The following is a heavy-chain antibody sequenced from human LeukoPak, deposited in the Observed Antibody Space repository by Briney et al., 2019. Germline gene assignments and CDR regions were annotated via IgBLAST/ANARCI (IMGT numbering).Heavy chain of an antibody. D-gene: IGHD4-11*01. Sequence: PGRSLRLSCAASGFTFSSYGMHWVRQAPGKGLEWVAVISYDGSNKYYADSVKGRFTISRDNSKNTLYLQMNSLRVEDTAVYYCARDQYPSRYYYYYYGMDVWGQGTTVTVSS. CDR1: GFTFSSYG. J-gene: IGHJ6*02. CDR2: ISYDGSNK. V-gene: IGHV3-30*03. CDR3: ARDQYPSRYYYYYYGMDV.